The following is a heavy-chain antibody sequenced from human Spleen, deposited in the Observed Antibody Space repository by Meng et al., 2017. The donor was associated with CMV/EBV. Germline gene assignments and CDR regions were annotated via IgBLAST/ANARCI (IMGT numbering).Heavy chain of an antibody. V-gene: IGHV3-7*01. Sequence: GGSLRLSCAVSGFTFNIYAMSWVRQTPEKGLEWVANIKQDGSEKYYVDSVKGRFTISRDNAKNSLYLQMNSLRAEDTAVYYCARDRGYNDYLSGIDYWGQGTLVTVSS. CDR1: GFTFNIYA. CDR2: IKQDGSEK. CDR3: ARDRGYNDYLSGIDY. J-gene: IGHJ4*02. D-gene: IGHD5-24*01.